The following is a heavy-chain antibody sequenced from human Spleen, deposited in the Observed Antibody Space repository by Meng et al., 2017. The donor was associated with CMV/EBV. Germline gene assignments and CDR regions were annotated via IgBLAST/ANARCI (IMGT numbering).Heavy chain of an antibody. CDR1: GFTVSSNY. Sequence: GESLKISCAASGFTVSSNYMSWVRQAPGKGLEWVSGISGSGGSTYYADSVKGRFTISRDNSKNTVYLQMNSLRAEDTAVYYCAKDLRTLDAFDIWGQGTMVTVSS. CDR3: AKDLRTLDAFDI. J-gene: IGHJ3*02. D-gene: IGHD1-14*01. CDR2: ISGSGGST. V-gene: IGHV3-23*01.